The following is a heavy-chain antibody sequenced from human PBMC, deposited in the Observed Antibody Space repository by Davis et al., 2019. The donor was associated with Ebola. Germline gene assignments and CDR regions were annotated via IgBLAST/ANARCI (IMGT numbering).Heavy chain of an antibody. Sequence: ETLSLTCAVYGWSFSGYYWSWIRQPPGKGLEWVSAISGSGGSTYYADSVKGRFTISRDNSKNTLYLQMNSLRAEDTAVYYCAKHCTIFGVARSDYWGQGTLVTVSS. D-gene: IGHD3-3*01. CDR3: AKHCTIFGVARSDY. CDR2: ISGSGGST. CDR1: GWSFSGYY. V-gene: IGHV3-23*01. J-gene: IGHJ4*02.